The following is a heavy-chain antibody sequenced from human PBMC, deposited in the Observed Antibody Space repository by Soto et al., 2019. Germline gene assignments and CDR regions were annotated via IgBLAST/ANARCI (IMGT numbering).Heavy chain of an antibody. Sequence: GGSLRLSCAASGFTFGIHAMSWVRQAQGKGLEWVSFISGSGGSTYYADSVKGRFTISRDNSRKTLYLQMNSLRGEDTAVYYCGKGSAATNYFYYATDVWGQGTTVTVSS. CDR3: GKGSAATNYFYYATDV. D-gene: IGHD2-15*01. J-gene: IGHJ6*02. V-gene: IGHV3-23*01. CDR1: GFTFGIHA. CDR2: ISGSGGST.